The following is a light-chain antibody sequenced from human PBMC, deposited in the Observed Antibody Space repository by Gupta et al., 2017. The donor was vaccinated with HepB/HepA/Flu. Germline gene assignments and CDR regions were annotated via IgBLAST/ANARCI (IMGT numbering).Light chain of an antibody. CDR3: QQDGNSPRT. Sequence: EVVLTQSPVTLSLSPGERATLSCRASQNVINNYLAWYQQKPGQAPKLLIYVASSRANGVPDRFSGSGSGTEFTLTIRRLHPEDSAVYYCQQDGNSPRTFGQGTKVEIK. CDR2: VAS. V-gene: IGKV3-20*01. CDR1: QNVINNY. J-gene: IGKJ1*01.